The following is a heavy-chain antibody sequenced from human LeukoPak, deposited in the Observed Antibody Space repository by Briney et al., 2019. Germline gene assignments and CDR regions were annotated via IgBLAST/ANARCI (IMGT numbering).Heavy chain of an antibody. D-gene: IGHD5-18*01. J-gene: IGHJ4*02. CDR3: ARASSSRGYSYGFGFDY. V-gene: IGHV4-59*01. CDR2: IYYSGST. CDR1: DDSITMYY. Sequence: PSETLSLTCSVSDDSITMYYWSWIRQPPGKGLEWIGYIYYSGSTNYNPSLKSRVTISVDTSKNQFSLKLSSVTAADTAVYYCARASSSRGYSYGFGFDYWGQGTLVTVSS.